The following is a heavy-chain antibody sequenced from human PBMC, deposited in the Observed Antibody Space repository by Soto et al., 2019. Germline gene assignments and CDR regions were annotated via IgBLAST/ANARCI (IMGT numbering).Heavy chain of an antibody. CDR2: IYYSGIT. J-gene: IGHJ5*02. CDR1: GGSISSGDYY. D-gene: IGHD2-2*01. V-gene: IGHV4-30-4*01. Sequence: SETLSLTCTVSGGSISSGDYYWSWIRHPPGKGLEWIGYIYYSGITYYNPSLKSRVTISVDTSKNQFSLKLSSVTAADTAVYYCARHIVVVPAAKGLSWFDPWGQGTLVTVSS. CDR3: ARHIVVVPAAKGLSWFDP.